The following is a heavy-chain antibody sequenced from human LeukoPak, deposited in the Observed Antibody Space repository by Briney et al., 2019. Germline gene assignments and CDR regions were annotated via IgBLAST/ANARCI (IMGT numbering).Heavy chain of an antibody. CDR3: ARSRVPYYYSYGMDV. CDR2: ITPSGST. CDR1: GWSFNGYY. J-gene: IGHJ6*02. Sequence: PSETLSLTCAVYGWSFNGYYWSWIRPSPGKGLEWIGDITPSGSTSYTPSLKSRVTTPVDTSKNYFSLNLRSVTAADTAVYYCARSRVPYYYSYGMDVWGQGTTVTVSS. V-gene: IGHV4-34*01.